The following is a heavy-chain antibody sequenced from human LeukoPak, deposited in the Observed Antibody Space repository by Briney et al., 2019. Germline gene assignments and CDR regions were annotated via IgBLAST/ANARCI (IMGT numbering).Heavy chain of an antibody. CDR3: VKDQGEYSSSWYYFDN. V-gene: IGHV3-64D*06. D-gene: IGHD6-13*01. Sequence: PGGSLRLSCSTSGFIFSSYPMHWVRQPPGKGLEYVSGITSNGDSTNYADSVKGRFTISRDNCKNTLSLHMSSLRAEDTAVYYCVKDQGEYSSSWYYFDNWGQGTLVTVSS. J-gene: IGHJ4*02. CDR1: GFIFSSYP. CDR2: ITSNGDST.